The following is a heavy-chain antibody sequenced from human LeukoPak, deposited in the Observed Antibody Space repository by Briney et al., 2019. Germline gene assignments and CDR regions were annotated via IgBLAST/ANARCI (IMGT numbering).Heavy chain of an antibody. CDR2: INPNSGGT. CDR3: ARALGAAGAYYFDY. V-gene: IGHV1-2*04. Sequence: GASVKVSCKASGYTFTGYYMHWVRQAPGQGLEWMGWINPNSGGTNYAQKFQGWVTMTRDTSISTAYMELSRLRSDDTAVYYCARALGAAGAYYFDYWGQGTLVTVSS. D-gene: IGHD6-13*01. CDR1: GYTFTGYY. J-gene: IGHJ4*02.